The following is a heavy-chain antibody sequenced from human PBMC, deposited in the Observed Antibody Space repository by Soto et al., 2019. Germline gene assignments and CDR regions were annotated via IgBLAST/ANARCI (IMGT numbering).Heavy chain of an antibody. J-gene: IGHJ5*02. CDR1: GGSISSGGYY. CDR3: ARARIAAADDWNNWFDP. V-gene: IGHV4-31*03. D-gene: IGHD6-13*01. CDR2: IYYSGST. Sequence: SETLSLTCTVSGGSISSGGYYWSWIRQHTGKGLEWIGYIYYSGSTYYNPSLKSRVTISVDTSKNQFSLKLSSVTAADTAVYYCARARIAAADDWNNWFDPWGQGTLVTVSS.